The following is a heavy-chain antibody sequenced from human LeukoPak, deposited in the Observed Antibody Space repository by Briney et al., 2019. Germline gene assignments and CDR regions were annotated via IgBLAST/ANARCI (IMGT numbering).Heavy chain of an antibody. CDR3: ARASSGWYGLFDY. V-gene: IGHV4-59*01. Sequence: PSETLSLTCTVSGVSISSYYWSWIRQPPGKGLEWIGYIYYSGSTNHNPSLKSRVTISVDTSKSQFSLKLSSVTAADTAVYYCARASSGWYGLFDYWGQGTLVTVSS. J-gene: IGHJ4*02. CDR2: IYYSGST. CDR1: GVSISSYY. D-gene: IGHD6-19*01.